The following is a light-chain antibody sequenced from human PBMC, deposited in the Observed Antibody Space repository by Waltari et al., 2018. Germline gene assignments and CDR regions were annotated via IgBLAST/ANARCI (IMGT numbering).Light chain of an antibody. CDR1: QDISDH. J-gene: IGKJ2*01. CDR2: TAS. CDR3: QQYHRYPPT. Sequence: DIKMTQSPSSLSALVGDIVTIPCRASQDISDHLAWFQQKPGRAPKSLLYTASSLQSGVPSKFSGSGSGTYFTLTIITLQPEDFGTYYCQQYHRYPPTFGQGTNLEI. V-gene: IGKV1-16*02.